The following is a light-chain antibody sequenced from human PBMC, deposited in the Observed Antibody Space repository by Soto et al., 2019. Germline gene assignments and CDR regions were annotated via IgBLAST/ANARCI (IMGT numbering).Light chain of an antibody. J-gene: IGKJ1*01. CDR3: QQSNSIPPWT. Sequence: DTQMTQSPSSLSASVGDRVTITCRASQTISKYLNWYQHKPGKGPKLLIYGASTLQSGVPSRFSGSGSGTDFTLTINSLQPEDVATYYCQQSNSIPPWTFGQGTKVDIK. V-gene: IGKV1-39*01. CDR2: GAS. CDR1: QTISKY.